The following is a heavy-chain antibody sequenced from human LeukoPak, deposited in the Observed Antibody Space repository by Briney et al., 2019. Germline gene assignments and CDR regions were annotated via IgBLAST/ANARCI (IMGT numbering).Heavy chain of an antibody. J-gene: IGHJ6*02. V-gene: IGHV3-30*01. Sequence: PGRSLRLSCAASGFTFSSYAMHWVRQAPGKGLEWVAVISYDGSNKYYADSVKGRFTISRDNSKNTLYLQMNSLRAEDTAVYYCARTKDHTTGTYYYYYGMDVWGQGTTVTVSS. CDR1: GFTFSSYA. CDR3: ARTKDHTTGTYYYYYGMDV. CDR2: ISYDGSNK. D-gene: IGHD1-1*01.